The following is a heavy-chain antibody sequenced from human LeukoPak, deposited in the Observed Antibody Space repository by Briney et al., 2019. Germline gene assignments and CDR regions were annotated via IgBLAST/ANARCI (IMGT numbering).Heavy chain of an antibody. Sequence: GGSLRLSCVASGFNFGKYAMQWVRQAPGKGPEWVSYINSGGSTTYYIDSMKGRITISRDNARNSLFLQMSSLRGDDTAVYYCAKGPSPYCSGGSCYLSDYYYYGMDVWGQGTTVTVSS. J-gene: IGHJ6*02. D-gene: IGHD2-15*01. V-gene: IGHV3-21*06. CDR2: INSGGSTT. CDR3: AKGPSPYCSGGSCYLSDYYYYGMDV. CDR1: GFNFGKYA.